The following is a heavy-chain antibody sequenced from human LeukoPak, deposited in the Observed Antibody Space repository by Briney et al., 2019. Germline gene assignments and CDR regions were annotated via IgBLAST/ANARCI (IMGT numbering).Heavy chain of an antibody. CDR1: GGSFSGYY. J-gene: IGHJ4*02. V-gene: IGHV4-34*01. Sequence: PSETLSLTCAVYGGSFSGYYWSWIPHPPGKGLEWIGEINHSGSTNYNPSLKSRVTISVDTSKNQFSLKLSSVTAADTAVYYCARAGLNGDVDYWGQGTLVTVSS. D-gene: IGHD4-17*01. CDR3: ARAGLNGDVDY. CDR2: INHSGST.